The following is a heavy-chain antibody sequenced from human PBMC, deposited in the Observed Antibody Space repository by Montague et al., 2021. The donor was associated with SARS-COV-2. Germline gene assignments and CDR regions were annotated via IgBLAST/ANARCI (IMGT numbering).Heavy chain of an antibody. D-gene: IGHD3-16*02. Sequence: SLRLSCAAPGFTFSSYAMHWVRQAPGKGLEWVAVISYDGSNKYYADSVKGRFTISRDNSKNTLYLQMNSLRAEDTAVYYCARDNYDYVWGSYHYIYWGQGTLVTVSS. J-gene: IGHJ4*02. CDR1: GFTFSSYA. CDR3: ARDNYDYVWGSYHYIY. V-gene: IGHV3-30*04. CDR2: ISYDGSNK.